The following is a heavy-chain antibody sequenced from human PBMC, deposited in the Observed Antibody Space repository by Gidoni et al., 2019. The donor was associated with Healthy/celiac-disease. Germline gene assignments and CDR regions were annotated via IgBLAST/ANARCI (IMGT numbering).Heavy chain of an antibody. V-gene: IGHV4-59*01. J-gene: IGHJ4*02. CDR1: GGSISSYY. CDR2: IYYSGST. CDR3: ASFNGRYSSSWFRGSFDY. Sequence: QVQLQESGPGLVKPSETLSLTCIVSGGSISSYYWSWIRQPPGKGLEWIGYIYYSGSTNYNPPLKSRVTISVDTSKNQFSLKLSSVTAADTAVYYCASFNGRYSSSWFRGSFDYWGRGTLVTVSS. D-gene: IGHD6-13*01.